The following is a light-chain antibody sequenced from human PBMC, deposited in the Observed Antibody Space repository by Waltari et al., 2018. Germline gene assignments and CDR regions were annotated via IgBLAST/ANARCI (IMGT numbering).Light chain of an antibody. J-gene: IGLJ3*02. V-gene: IGLV2-8*01. CDR1: SSDVGAYNY. CDR2: ERT. CDR3: CSYTDRGTMV. Sequence: SALTQPPSASGSPGQSVSISCTGTSSDVGAYNYVSWYQQHPGKAPRLMIDERTKRPSVCPVLYAGSNSGNTASLTVAGLQTEDEADYYCCSYTDRGTMVFGSGTKLTVL.